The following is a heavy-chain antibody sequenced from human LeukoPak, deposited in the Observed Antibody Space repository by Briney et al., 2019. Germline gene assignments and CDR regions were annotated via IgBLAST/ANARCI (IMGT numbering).Heavy chain of an antibody. D-gene: IGHD1-20*01. J-gene: IGHJ3*02. CDR1: GYTFTGYY. CDR3: ARDITGTTGLGVDAFDI. V-gene: IGHV1-2*04. Sequence: ASVKVSCKASGYTFTGYYMHWVRQAPGQGLEWMGWINPNSGGTNYAQKFQGWVTMTRDTSISTAYMELSRLRSDDTAVYYCARDITGTTGLGVDAFDIWGQXTMVTVSS. CDR2: INPNSGGT.